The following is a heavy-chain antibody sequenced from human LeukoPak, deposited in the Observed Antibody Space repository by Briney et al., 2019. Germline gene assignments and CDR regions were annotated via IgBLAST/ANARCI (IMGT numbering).Heavy chain of an antibody. V-gene: IGHV3-30*02. CDR3: AKDQGYYCDPMYYFDY. J-gene: IGHJ4*02. CDR1: GFTFNNYG. Sequence: GGSLRLSCAASGFTFNNYGMHWVRQAPGKGLEWVAFIRYDGSNKYYADSVKGRFTISRDNSKNTLYLQMNSLRAEDTAVYYCAKDQGYYCDPMYYFDYWGQGTLVTVSS. CDR2: IRYDGSNK. D-gene: IGHD3-22*01.